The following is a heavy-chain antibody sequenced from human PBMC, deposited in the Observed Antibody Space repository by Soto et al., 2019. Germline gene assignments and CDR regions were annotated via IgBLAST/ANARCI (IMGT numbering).Heavy chain of an antibody. CDR2: ISSSGSTI. V-gene: IGHV3-48*03. Sequence: PGGSLRLSCAASGFTFSSYEMNWVRQAPGKGLEWVSYISSSGSTIYYADSVKGRFTISRDNAKNSLYLQMNSLRAEDTAVYYCARDQCSSTSCPESYYYGMDVWGQGTTVTAP. J-gene: IGHJ6*02. CDR3: ARDQCSSTSCPESYYYGMDV. CDR1: GFTFSSYE. D-gene: IGHD2-2*01.